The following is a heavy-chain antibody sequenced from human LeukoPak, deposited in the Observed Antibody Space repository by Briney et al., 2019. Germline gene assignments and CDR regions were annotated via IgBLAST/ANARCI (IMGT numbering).Heavy chain of an antibody. CDR1: GYTFTSYD. CDR3: ARTNVLRYFDWLPGHDRFDP. J-gene: IGHJ5*02. Sequence: ASVKVSCKASGYTFTSYDINWVRQATGQGLEWMGWMNPNSGNTGYAQKFQGRVTMTRNTSISTAYMELSSLRSEDTAVYYCARTNVLRYFDWLPGHDRFDPWGQGTLVTASS. CDR2: MNPNSGNT. D-gene: IGHD3-9*01. V-gene: IGHV1-8*01.